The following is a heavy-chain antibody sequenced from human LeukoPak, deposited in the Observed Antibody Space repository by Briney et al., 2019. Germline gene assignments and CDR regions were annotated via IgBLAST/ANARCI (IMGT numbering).Heavy chain of an antibody. CDR2: IYYSGST. V-gene: IGHV4-59*01. J-gene: IGHJ2*01. D-gene: IGHD3-22*01. CDR1: GGSISSYY. Sequence: SETLSLTCTVSGGSISSYYWCWIRQPPGKGLEWIGYIYYSGSTNYNPSLKSRVTISVDTSKNQFSLKLSSVTAADTAVYYCARDGSSGYPWYFDLWGRGTLVTVSS. CDR3: ARDGSSGYPWYFDL.